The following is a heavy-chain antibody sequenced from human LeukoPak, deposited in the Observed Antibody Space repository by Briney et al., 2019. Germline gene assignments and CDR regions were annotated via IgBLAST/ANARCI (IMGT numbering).Heavy chain of an antibody. J-gene: IGHJ6*03. CDR2: ITGNGGST. CDR3: AREKMGVGYYMDV. V-gene: IGHV3-64*01. CDR1: GFAFNNHL. Sequence: GGSLRLSCETSGFAFNNHLMHWVRQAPGKGLEYVAAITGNGGSTSYATSVKGRFTVSRDNAKNSLYLQMNSLRAEDTAVYYCAREKMGVGYYMDVWGKGTTVTISS. D-gene: IGHD1-26*01.